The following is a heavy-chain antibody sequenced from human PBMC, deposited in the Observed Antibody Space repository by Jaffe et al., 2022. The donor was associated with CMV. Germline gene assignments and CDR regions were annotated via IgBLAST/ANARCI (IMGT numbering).Heavy chain of an antibody. CDR1: GYSFTSYW. CDR3: ATWRGYCSGGSCLAPHFDY. J-gene: IGHJ4*02. CDR2: IYPGDSDT. V-gene: IGHV5-51*01. D-gene: IGHD2-15*01. Sequence: EVQLVQSGAEVKKPGESLKISCKGSGYSFTSYWIGWVRQMPGKGLEWMGIIYPGDSDTRYSPSFQGQVTISADKSISTAYLQWSSLKASDTAMYYCATWRGYCSGGSCLAPHFDYWGQGTLVTVSS.